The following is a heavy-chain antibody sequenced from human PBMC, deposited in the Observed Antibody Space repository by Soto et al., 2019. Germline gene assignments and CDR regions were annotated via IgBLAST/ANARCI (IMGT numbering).Heavy chain of an antibody. D-gene: IGHD6-19*01. V-gene: IGHV3-23*01. J-gene: IGHJ4*02. CDR1: GFTFSSYA. CDR2: MSGSGGST. Sequence: EVQLLESGGGLVQPGGSLRLSCPASGFTFSSYAMSWVRQAPGKGLEWVSSMSGSGGSTYYTDSVKGRFTISRDNSKNTLYLQKNSLRAEDTAVYYCAKGYSSGWRGGYYFDYWGQGTLVTVSS. CDR3: AKGYSSGWRGGYYFDY.